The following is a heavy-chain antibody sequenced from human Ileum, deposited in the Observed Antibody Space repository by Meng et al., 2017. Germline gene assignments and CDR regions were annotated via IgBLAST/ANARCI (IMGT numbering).Heavy chain of an antibody. J-gene: IGHJ5*02. Sequence: QITFKESGPTLLTPTQTLTLTCTCSGFALSTSGVGVAWIRQTPGKALEWLAVIYWDNDKRYSPSLRSRLTITKDTSKNQVVLTMTNMDPVDTATYFCAHRQNSVLGGWDGGCVDLWGQGTLVTVSS. CDR2: IYWDNDK. D-gene: IGHD6-19*01. CDR3: AHRQNSVLGGWDGGCVDL. CDR1: GFALSTSGVG. V-gene: IGHV2-5*02.